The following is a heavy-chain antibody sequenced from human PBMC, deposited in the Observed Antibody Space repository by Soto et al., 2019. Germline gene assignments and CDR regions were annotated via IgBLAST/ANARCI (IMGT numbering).Heavy chain of an antibody. J-gene: IGHJ5*02. V-gene: IGHV4-4*07. Sequence: SETLSLTCTVSRASNSGFYWSWTRKSAGKGLEWIGRIYATGTTDYNPSLKSRVMMSVDTSKKQFSLKLRSVTAADTAVYYCVRDGTKTLRDWFDPWGQGISVTVSS. CDR1: RASNSGFY. CDR2: IYATGTT. CDR3: VRDGTKTLRDWFDP. D-gene: IGHD1-1*01.